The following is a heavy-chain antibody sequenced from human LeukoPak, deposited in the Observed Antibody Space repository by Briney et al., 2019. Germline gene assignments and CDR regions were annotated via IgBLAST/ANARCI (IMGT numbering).Heavy chain of an antibody. V-gene: IGHV3-23*01. J-gene: IGHJ4*02. CDR2: LSGGGDSR. CDR3: AKAVRSMVTGGGSFDS. CDR1: GFAFSNYA. D-gene: IGHD3-10*01. Sequence: PGGSLRLSCAASGFAFSNYAMSWVRQAPGKGLEWVSSLSGGGDSRYYADSVMGRFTISRDNSKNTLYLQMNSLRAEDTAVYYCAKAVRSMVTGGGSFDSWGQGTLVTVSS.